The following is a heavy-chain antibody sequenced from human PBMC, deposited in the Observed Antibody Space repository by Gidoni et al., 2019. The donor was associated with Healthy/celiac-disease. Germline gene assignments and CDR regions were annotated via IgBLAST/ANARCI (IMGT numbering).Heavy chain of an antibody. Sequence: QVQLQQWVAGLLTPSETLSPTCAVYGGSFSGYYWSWIRHPPGKGLEWIEEINHSGSTNYNPSLKSRVTISVDTSKNQLSLKLSSVTAADTAVYYCARRMTGAFDYWGQGTLVTVSS. CDR2: INHSGST. V-gene: IGHV4-34*01. D-gene: IGHD3-9*01. CDR3: ARRMTGAFDY. CDR1: GGSFSGYY. J-gene: IGHJ4*02.